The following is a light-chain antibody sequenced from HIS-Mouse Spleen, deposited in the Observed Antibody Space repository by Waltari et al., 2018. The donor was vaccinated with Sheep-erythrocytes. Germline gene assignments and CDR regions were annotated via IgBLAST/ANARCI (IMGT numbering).Light chain of an antibody. J-gene: IGLJ3*02. CDR2: EGS. Sequence: QSALTQPASVSGSPGQSITISCTGTSSDVGSYNLVSWYQQHPGNAPKLMIYEGSKRPSGVSKRFSGSKSGNTASRTISGLQAEDEADYYCCSYAGSSTPWVFGGGTKLTVL. V-gene: IGLV2-23*01. CDR1: SSDVGSYNL. CDR3: CSYAGSSTPWV.